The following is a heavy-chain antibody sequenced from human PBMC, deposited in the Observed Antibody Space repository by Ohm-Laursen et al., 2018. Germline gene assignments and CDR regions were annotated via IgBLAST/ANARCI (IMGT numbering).Heavy chain of an antibody. V-gene: IGHV3-30*03. Sequence: SLRLSCAASGFTFSDCGMHWVRQTPGKGLEWVAVFSYDGSDKHYADSVKGRFTISRDNSKNTLDLQMNSLRPEDTAVYYCARRSGRARPVVDFDYWGQGTLVTVSS. CDR1: GFTFSDCG. D-gene: IGHD2-15*01. CDR3: ARRSGRARPVVDFDY. J-gene: IGHJ4*02. CDR2: FSYDGSDK.